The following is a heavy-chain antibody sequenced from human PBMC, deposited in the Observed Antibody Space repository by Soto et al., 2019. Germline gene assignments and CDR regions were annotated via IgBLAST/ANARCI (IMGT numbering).Heavy chain of an antibody. D-gene: IGHD6-19*01. J-gene: IGHJ4*02. Sequence: QVQLQESGPGVVKPSGTLSLTCAVSGDSISSNNWWTWVRQPPGKGLEWVGEVHHRGSTNYAPSLRGRVAISLPPSTNQFSLRLTSVTAADTAVYYCARENGHMGMSVAALDYWGQGIPVSVSS. CDR2: VHHRGST. CDR1: GDSISSNNW. V-gene: IGHV4-4*02. CDR3: ARENGHMGMSVAALDY.